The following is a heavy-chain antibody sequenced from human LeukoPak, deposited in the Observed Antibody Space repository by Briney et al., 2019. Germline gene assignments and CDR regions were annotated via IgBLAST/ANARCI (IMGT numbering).Heavy chain of an antibody. CDR2: IYYSGST. J-gene: IGHJ6*03. CDR3: ARTTEAHSWRTRYYDYYMDV. Sequence: PSETLPLTCTVSGGSISSYYWSWTRQPPGKGLEWIGYIYYSGSTNYNPSLKSRVTISVDTSKNQFSLKLSSVTAADTAVYYCARTTEAHSWRTRYYDYYMDVWGKGTTVTVSS. CDR1: GGSISSYY. V-gene: IGHV4-59*01. D-gene: IGHD6-13*01.